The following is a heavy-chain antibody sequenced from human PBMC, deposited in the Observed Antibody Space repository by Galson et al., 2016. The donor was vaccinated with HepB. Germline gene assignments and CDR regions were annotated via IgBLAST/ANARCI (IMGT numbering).Heavy chain of an antibody. Sequence: SLRLSCAASRFTFINSWMSWVRQAPGKGLEWVANIKQDGSEQYYMDSVKGRFTISRDNAKNSLFLQMNGLRADDTAVYYCARALSSSGWTYWYFDLWGRGTLVTVSS. V-gene: IGHV3-7*03. CDR3: ARALSSSGWTYWYFDL. J-gene: IGHJ2*01. CDR2: IKQDGSEQ. CDR1: RFTFINSW. D-gene: IGHD6-19*01.